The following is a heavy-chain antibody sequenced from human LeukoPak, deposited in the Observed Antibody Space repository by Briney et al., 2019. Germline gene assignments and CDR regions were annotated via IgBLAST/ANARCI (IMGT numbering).Heavy chain of an antibody. CDR2: IYYSGST. Sequence: SETLSLTCTVSGGSISSYYWSWIRQPPGKGLEWIGYIYYSGSTNYNPSLKSRVTISVDTSKNQFSLKLSSVTAADTAVYYCAREKRGGNHLYYYYYYMDVWGKGITVTVSS. CDR3: AREKRGGNHLYYYYYYMDV. CDR1: GGSISSYY. V-gene: IGHV4-59*01. J-gene: IGHJ6*03. D-gene: IGHD2-15*01.